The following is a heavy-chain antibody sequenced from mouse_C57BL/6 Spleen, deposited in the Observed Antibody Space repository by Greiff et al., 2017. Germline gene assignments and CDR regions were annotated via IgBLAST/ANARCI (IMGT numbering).Heavy chain of an antibody. CDR1: GYTFTSYW. D-gene: IGHD2-5*01. J-gene: IGHJ2*01. CDR3: ARCKGYIVTTRYCDY. Sequence: QVQLQQPGAELVRPGSSVKLSCKASGYTFTSYWMDWVKQRPGQGLEWIGNIYPSDSETHYNQKFKDKATLTVDKSSSTAYMQLSSLTSEDSAVYYCARCKGYIVTTRYCDYWGQGTTLTVSS. CDR2: IYPSDSET. V-gene: IGHV1-61*01.